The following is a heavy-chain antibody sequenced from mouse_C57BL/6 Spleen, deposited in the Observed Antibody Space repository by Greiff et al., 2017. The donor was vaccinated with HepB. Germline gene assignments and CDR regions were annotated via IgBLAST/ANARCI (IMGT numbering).Heavy chain of an antibody. D-gene: IGHD2-4*01. CDR1: GFTFSSYG. J-gene: IGHJ3*01. V-gene: IGHV5-6*02. CDR2: ISSGGSYT. CDR3: ARQGGLRHKAWFAY. Sequence: DVMLVESGGDLVKPGGSLKLSCAASGFTFSSYGMSWVRQTPDKRLEWVATISSGGSYTYYPDSVKGRFTISRDNAKNTLYLQMSSLKSEDTAMYYCARQGGLRHKAWFAYWGQGTLVTVSA.